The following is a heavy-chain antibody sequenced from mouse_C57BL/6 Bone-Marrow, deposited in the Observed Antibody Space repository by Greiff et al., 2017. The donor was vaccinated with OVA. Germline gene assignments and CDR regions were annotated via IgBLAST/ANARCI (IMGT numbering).Heavy chain of an antibody. D-gene: IGHD2-4*01. J-gene: IGHJ3*01. CDR1: GYTFTSYW. CDR2: IDPSDSYT. Sequence: VKLQQPGAELVKPGASVKLSCKASGYTFTSYWMQWVKQRPGQGLEWIGEIDPSDSYTNYNQKFKGKATLTVDTSSSTAYMQLSSLTSEDSAVYYCARDDYAWFAYWGQGTLVTVSA. V-gene: IGHV1-50*01. CDR3: ARDDYAWFAY.